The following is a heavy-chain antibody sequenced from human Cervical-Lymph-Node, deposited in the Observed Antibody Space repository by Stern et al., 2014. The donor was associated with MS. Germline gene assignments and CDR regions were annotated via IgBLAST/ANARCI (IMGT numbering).Heavy chain of an antibody. CDR1: GLTFSDYY. CDR3: ASHHYYDSSAGLDY. V-gene: IGHV3-11*06. Sequence: QLVQSGGGLVKPGGSLRLSCVASGLTFSDYYMTWIRQAPGKGLEWLSYISSGSSYTNYADSVKGRFTSSRDNAKNSLYLQMNSLRADDTAVYYCASHHYYDSSAGLDYWGQGTLVTVSS. CDR2: ISSGSSYT. D-gene: IGHD3-22*01. J-gene: IGHJ4*02.